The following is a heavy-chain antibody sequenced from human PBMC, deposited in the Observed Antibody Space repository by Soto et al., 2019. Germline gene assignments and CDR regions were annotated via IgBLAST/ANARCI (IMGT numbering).Heavy chain of an antibody. CDR3: ARADWNDGGWFDP. CDR1: GGSISSYY. Sequence: QVQLQESGPGLVKPSETLSLTCTVSGGSISSYYWSWIRQPPGKGLEWIGYIYYSGSTNYNPSLKSRVTISVDTSKNQVSLKLSSVTAADTAVYYCARADWNDGGWFDPWGQGTLVTVSS. J-gene: IGHJ5*02. D-gene: IGHD1-1*01. CDR2: IYYSGST. V-gene: IGHV4-59*01.